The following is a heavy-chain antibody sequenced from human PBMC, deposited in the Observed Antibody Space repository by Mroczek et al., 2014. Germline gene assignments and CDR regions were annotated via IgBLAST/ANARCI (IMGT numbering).Heavy chain of an antibody. V-gene: IGHV3-30-3*01. J-gene: IGHJ4*02. D-gene: IGHD2-21*01. CDR3: ARVNRAYCGGDCYSGLDY. CDR2: ISYDGSNK. Sequence: QVQLVESGGGVVQPGRSLRLSCAASGFTFSSYAMHWVRQAPGKGLEWVAVISYDGSNKYYADSVKGRFTISRDNSKNTLYLQMNSLRAEDTAVYYCARVNRAYCGGDCYSGLDYVGQGTLVTVSS. CDR1: GFTFSSYA.